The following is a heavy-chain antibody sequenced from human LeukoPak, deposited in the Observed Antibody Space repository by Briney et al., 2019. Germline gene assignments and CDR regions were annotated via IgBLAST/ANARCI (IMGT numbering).Heavy chain of an antibody. CDR2: IDPNSGGT. D-gene: IGHD4-17*01. Sequence: ASVKVSCKASGYTFTGYYMHWVRQAPGQGREWMGWIDPNSGGTNYAQKFQGRVTMTRDTSISTAYMELRRLRSDDTAVYYCARESATVKTFDYRGQGALVTVSS. V-gene: IGHV1-2*02. CDR3: ARESATVKTFDY. CDR1: GYTFTGYY. J-gene: IGHJ4*02.